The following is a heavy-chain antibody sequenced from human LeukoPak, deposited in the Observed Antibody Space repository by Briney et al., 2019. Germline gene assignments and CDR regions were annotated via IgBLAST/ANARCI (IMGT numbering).Heavy chain of an antibody. V-gene: IGHV4-4*07. Sequence: PSETLSLTCTVSGGSISSYYWSWIRQPAGKGLEWIGRIYTSGSTNYNPSLKSRVTMSVDTSKNQFSLKLSSVTAADTAVYYCARDRIVVVVGATLDNWFDTWGQGTLVTVSS. D-gene: IGHD2-15*01. CDR1: GGSISSYY. CDR3: ARDRIVVVVGATLDNWFDT. J-gene: IGHJ5*02. CDR2: IYTSGST.